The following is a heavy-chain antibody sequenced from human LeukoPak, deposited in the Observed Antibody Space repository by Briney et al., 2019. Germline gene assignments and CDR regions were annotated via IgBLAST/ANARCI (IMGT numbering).Heavy chain of an antibody. V-gene: IGHV4-59*11. CDR2: IFYTGST. J-gene: IGHJ6*03. CDR1: GGSFTSHY. Sequence: SETLSLTCTVSGGSFTSHYWSWIRQPPGKGLEWIGYIFYTGSTNYNPSLKSRVTLSVDTSKNQFSLKLSSVTAADTAVYYCARVHDFQYYDMDVWGEGTTVTVSS. CDR3: ARVHDFQYYDMDV. D-gene: IGHD1-1*01.